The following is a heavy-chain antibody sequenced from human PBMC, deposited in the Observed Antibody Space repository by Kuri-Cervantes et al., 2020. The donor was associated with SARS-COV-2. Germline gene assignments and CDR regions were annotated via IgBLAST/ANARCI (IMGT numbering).Heavy chain of an antibody. V-gene: IGHV1-2*02. J-gene: IGHJ6*02. Sequence: ASVKVSCKASGYTFTGYYMHWVRQAPGQGLEWMGWINPNSGGTNYAQKFQGRVTMTRDTSISTAYLQWSSLKASDTAMYYCARSRVPGSWYGMDVWGQGTTVTVSS. CDR1: GYTFTGYY. D-gene: IGHD6-13*01. CDR3: ARSRVPGSWYGMDV. CDR2: INPNSGGT.